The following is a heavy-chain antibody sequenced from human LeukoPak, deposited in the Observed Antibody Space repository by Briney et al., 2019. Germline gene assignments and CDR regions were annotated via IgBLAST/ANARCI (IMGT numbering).Heavy chain of an antibody. J-gene: IGHJ4*02. Sequence: KPSETLSLTCTVPGGSFSSTSYYWAWIRQPPGKGLERIGSISHTGSTYYNPSLKSRVTIAVDTSKNQFSLRLSSVTAADTAVHYCARLTFYYDGSGYYFDYGGQGTLVTVSS. CDR1: GGSFSSTSYY. V-gene: IGHV4-39*01. CDR3: ARLTFYYDGSGYYFDY. CDR2: ISHTGST. D-gene: IGHD3-22*01.